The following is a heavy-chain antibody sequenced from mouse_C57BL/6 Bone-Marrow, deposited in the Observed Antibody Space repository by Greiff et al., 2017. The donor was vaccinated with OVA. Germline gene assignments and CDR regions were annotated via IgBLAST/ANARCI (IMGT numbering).Heavy chain of an antibody. CDR2: ISSGSSTI. Sequence: DVKLQESGGGLVKPGGSLKLSCAASGFTFSDYGMHWVRQAPEKGLEWVAYISSGSSTIYYADTVKGRFTISRDNAKNTLFLQMTSLRSEDTAMYSCARPYYYGSLPWFAYWGQGTLVTVSA. J-gene: IGHJ3*01. CDR3: ARPYYYGSLPWFAY. V-gene: IGHV5-17*01. CDR1: GFTFSDYG. D-gene: IGHD1-1*01.